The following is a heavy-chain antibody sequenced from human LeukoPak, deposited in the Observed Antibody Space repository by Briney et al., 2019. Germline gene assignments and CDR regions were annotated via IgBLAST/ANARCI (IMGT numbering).Heavy chain of an antibody. V-gene: IGHV3-23*01. CDR2: FTGRDNNI. Sequence: PGGSLTLSCAASGFTFSTYAMTWVRQAPGKGQEWVSGFTGRDNNIDYVDSVKGRFTISRDNSKNTLYLQMTSLRAEDTAVYYCAKVYRSGWSYFDSWGQGAAVTVSS. D-gene: IGHD6-19*01. J-gene: IGHJ4*02. CDR1: GFTFSTYA. CDR3: AKVYRSGWSYFDS.